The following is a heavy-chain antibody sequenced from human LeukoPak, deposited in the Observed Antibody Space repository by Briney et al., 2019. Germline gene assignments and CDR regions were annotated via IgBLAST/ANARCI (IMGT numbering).Heavy chain of an antibody. V-gene: IGHV3-30-3*01. Sequence: SGGSLRLSYAASGFTFSSYAMHWVRQAPGKGLEWVAVISYDGSNKYYADSVKGRFTISRDNSKNTLYLQMNSLRAEDTAVYYCARDPYSGSYEIDYWGQGTLVTVSS. CDR3: ARDPYSGSYEIDY. J-gene: IGHJ4*02. D-gene: IGHD1-26*01. CDR1: GFTFSSYA. CDR2: ISYDGSNK.